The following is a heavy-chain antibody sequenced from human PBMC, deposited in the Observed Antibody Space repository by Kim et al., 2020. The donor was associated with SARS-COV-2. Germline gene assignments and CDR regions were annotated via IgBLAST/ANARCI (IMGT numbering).Heavy chain of an antibody. CDR2: IFYSGSP. J-gene: IGHJ4*02. Sequence: SETLSLTCTVSGGSISSGDYYWSWIRQSPGKGLEWIGYIFYSGSPHYNPSLQSRVSISLDMSNNQFSLHLSSVTAADTAVYYCSSGVYSIIFDSWGPGTRVTVSS. V-gene: IGHV4-30-4*01. CDR3: SSGVYSIIFDS. CDR1: GGSISSGDYY. D-gene: IGHD5-12*01.